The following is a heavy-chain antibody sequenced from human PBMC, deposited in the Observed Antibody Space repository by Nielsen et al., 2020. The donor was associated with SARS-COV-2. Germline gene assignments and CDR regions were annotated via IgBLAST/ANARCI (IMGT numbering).Heavy chain of an antibody. CDR3: AREPPIGVRLYDYYYGMDV. CDR1: GYTFTSYT. Sequence: ASVKVSCKASGYTFTSYTIHWVRQAPGQRLEWMGCINAGNGKTKYSQKFQGRVTITRDKSASIAYMELSSLRSEDTAVYYCAREPPIGVRLYDYYYGMDVWGQGTTVTVSS. V-gene: IGHV1-3*01. D-gene: IGHD3-10*01. J-gene: IGHJ6*02. CDR2: INAGNGKT.